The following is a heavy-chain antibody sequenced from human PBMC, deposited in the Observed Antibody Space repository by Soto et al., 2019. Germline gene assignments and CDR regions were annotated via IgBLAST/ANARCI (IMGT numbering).Heavy chain of an antibody. D-gene: IGHD4-17*01. J-gene: IGHJ4*02. CDR3: AGFGGTVKSEY. V-gene: IGHV3-33*01. CDR2: IYYDGSNK. Sequence: QVQLVESGGGVVQPGRSLRLSCAASGFAFSAYGMHWVRQAPGKGLEWVAMIYYDGSNKYYADSVKGRFTISRDNSKNTLYLQMSSQRAEDTALYYCAGFGGTVKSEYWGEGTLVTISS. CDR1: GFAFSAYG.